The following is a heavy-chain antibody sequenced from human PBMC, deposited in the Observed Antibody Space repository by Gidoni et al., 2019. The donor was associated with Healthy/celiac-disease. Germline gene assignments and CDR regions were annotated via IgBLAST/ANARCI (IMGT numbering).Heavy chain of an antibody. D-gene: IGHD3-22*01. CDR1: GFTFSSYA. V-gene: IGHV3-30-3*01. J-gene: IGHJ5*02. CDR2: ISYDGSNK. CDR3: ARSEDYYDSSGYYYH. Sequence: QVQLVESGGGVVQPGRSLRLSCAASGFTFSSYAMHWVRQAPGKGLEWVAVISYDGSNKYYADSVKGRFTISRDNSKNTLYLQMNSLRAEDTAVYYCARSEDYYDSSGYYYHWGQGTLVTVSS.